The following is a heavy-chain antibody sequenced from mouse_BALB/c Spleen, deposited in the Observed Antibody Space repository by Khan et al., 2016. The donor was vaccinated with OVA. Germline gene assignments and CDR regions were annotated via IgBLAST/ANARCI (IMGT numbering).Heavy chain of an antibody. CDR2: IWDGGSK. Sequence: VQLKQSGPGLVAPSQSLSITCTVSGFSLTAYAVSWIRPPPGKGMEWLGVIWDGGSKYYNPVLKSRLGISKDNTKRQAFLKVNRLQTDDTATYYCAKDPPYYGMNYWGQGTSVTVSS. CDR1: GFSLTAYA. V-gene: IGHV2-6-5*01. CDR3: AKDPPYYGMNY. J-gene: IGHJ4*01.